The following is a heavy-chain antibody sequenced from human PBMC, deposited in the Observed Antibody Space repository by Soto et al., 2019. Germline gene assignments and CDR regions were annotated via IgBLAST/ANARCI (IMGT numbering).Heavy chain of an antibody. CDR2: ISAYNGNT. D-gene: IGHD1-26*01. V-gene: IGHV1-18*04. J-gene: IGHJ5*02. CDR1: GYTFTSYG. Sequence: ASVKVSCKASGYTFTSYGISWVRQAPGQGLEWMGWISAYNGNTNYAQKLQGRVTMTTDTSTSTAYMELRSLRSDDTAVYYCARNSGRLKYNWFDPWGPGTLVTVSS. CDR3: ARNSGRLKYNWFDP.